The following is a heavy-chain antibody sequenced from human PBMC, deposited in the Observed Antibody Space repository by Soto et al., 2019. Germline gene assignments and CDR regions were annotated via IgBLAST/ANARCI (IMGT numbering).Heavy chain of an antibody. CDR2: ISSSSSYI. V-gene: IGHV3-21*01. Sequence: EVQLVESGGGLVKHGGSLRLSCAASGFTFSSYSMNWVRQAPGKGLEWVSSISSSSSYIYYADSVKGRFTISRDNAKNSLYLQMNSLRAVDTAVYYCARDQPGYSYGYGLGYWGQGTLVTVSS. J-gene: IGHJ4*02. CDR3: ARDQPGYSYGYGLGY. CDR1: GFTFSSYS. D-gene: IGHD5-18*01.